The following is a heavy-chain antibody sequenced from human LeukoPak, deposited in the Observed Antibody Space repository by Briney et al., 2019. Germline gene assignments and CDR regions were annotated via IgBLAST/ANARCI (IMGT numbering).Heavy chain of an antibody. J-gene: IGHJ1*01. D-gene: IGHD6-6*01. Sequence: SETLSLTCAVYGGSFSGYYWSWIRQPPGKGLEWIGEINHSGSTNYNPSLKSRVTISVDTSKNQFSLKLSSVTAADTAVYYCARGLGIAARQYFQRWGQGTLVTVSS. CDR3: ARGLGIAARQYFQR. CDR2: INHSGST. CDR1: GGSFSGYY. V-gene: IGHV4-34*01.